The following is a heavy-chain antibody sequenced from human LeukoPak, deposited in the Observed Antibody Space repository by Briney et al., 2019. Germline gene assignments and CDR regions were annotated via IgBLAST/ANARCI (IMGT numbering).Heavy chain of an antibody. V-gene: IGHV3-48*01. D-gene: IGHD5-18*01. J-gene: IGHJ4*02. Sequence: GGSLRLSCAASGFTFSSYSMNWVRQAPGKGLEWVSYISSSSSTIYYADSVKGRFTISRDNAKNSLYLQMNSLRAEDTAVYYCARDYLYSYVDYWGQGTLVTVSS. CDR3: ARDYLYSYVDY. CDR1: GFTFSSYS. CDR2: ISSSSSTI.